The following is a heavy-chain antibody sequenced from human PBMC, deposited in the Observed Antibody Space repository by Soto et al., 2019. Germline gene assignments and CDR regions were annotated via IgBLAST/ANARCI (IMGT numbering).Heavy chain of an antibody. J-gene: IGHJ3*02. V-gene: IGHV3-73*01. CDR1: GFTFSGSA. Sequence: SGGSLRLSCAASGFTFSGSAMHWVRQASGKGLEWVGRIRSKANSYATAYAASVKGRFTISRDDSKNTAYLQMNSLKTEDTAVYYCTRRGYCSSTSCYKAFDIWGQGTMVTVSS. CDR2: IRSKANSYAT. CDR3: TRRGYCSSTSCYKAFDI. D-gene: IGHD2-2*03.